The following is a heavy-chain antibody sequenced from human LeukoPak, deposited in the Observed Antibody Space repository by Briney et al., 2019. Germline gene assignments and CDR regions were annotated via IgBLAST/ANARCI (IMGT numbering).Heavy chain of an antibody. CDR1: GGSISSTYYY. Sequence: SETLSLTCTVSGGSISSTYYYWGWIRQPPGKGLEWIGNFHYSGSNSYNPSLKSRVTISVDTSKNQFSLRLSSVTAADTAVYYCARRQALMGSPYVTWGQGTLVTVSS. V-gene: IGHV4-39*01. CDR3: ARRQALMGSPYVT. J-gene: IGHJ4*02. D-gene: IGHD1-26*01. CDR2: FHYSGSN.